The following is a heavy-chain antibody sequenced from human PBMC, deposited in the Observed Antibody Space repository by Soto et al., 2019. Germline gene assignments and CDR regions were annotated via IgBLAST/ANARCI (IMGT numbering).Heavy chain of an antibody. D-gene: IGHD2-21*02. CDR1: GGTFSSYA. J-gene: IGHJ3*02. CDR3: GRAEGTTVVTHDAFGI. CDR2: IIPSFGTA. V-gene: IGHV1-69*12. Sequence: QVQLVQSGAEVKKPGSSVKVSCKASGGTFSSYAINWVRQAPGQGLEWMGGIIPSFGTANYEQKFQVRVTITADESTSKAYMERSSLRSEHTAVYYCGRAEGTTVVTHDAFGIWGQGTMVTVSS.